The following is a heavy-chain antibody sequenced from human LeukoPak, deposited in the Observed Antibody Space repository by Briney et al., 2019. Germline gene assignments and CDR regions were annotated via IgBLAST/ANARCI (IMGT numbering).Heavy chain of an antibody. J-gene: IGHJ4*02. D-gene: IGHD3-16*02. CDR1: GFTFSDYA. CDR2: ISDSGRSS. Sequence: GGSLRLSCVASGFTFSDYAMGWVRQAPGKGLEWVSGISDSGRSSYYTDSVKGRCTISGDNSKNTVSLQINNLRTEDTAVYFCARHDSFIPFWGQGTLVTVTS. V-gene: IGHV3-23*01. CDR3: ARHDSFIPF.